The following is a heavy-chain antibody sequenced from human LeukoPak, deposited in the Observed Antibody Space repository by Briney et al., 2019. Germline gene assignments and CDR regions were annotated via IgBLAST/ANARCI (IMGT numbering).Heavy chain of an antibody. V-gene: IGHV4-39*01. CDR3: ARQARGGGPYYFDY. Sequence: GSIYHSGSTSYNPSLKSRVTISVDTSKNQFSLKLSSVTAADTAVYYCARQARGGGPYYFDYWGQGTLVTVSS. CDR2: IYHSGST. D-gene: IGHD3-10*01. J-gene: IGHJ4*02.